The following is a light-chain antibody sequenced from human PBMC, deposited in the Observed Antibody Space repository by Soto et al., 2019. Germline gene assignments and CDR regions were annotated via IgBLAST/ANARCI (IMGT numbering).Light chain of an antibody. V-gene: IGLV6-57*04. Sequence: NFMLTQPHSVSESPGRTVTISCTRSSGGIADNFVQWYQQRPGSTPTTVIYDDNHRPSGVTDRFSGSIDSSYNSASHTISGLKTEGEADYYCQSYDSSIVIFGGGTKLTVL. CDR3: QSYDSSIVI. J-gene: IGLJ2*01. CDR1: SGGIADNF. CDR2: DDN.